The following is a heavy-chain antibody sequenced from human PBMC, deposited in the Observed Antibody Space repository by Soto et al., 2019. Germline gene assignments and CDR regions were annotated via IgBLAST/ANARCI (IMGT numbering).Heavy chain of an antibody. CDR3: ARDGARIDSSGKFDY. CDR1: GFKFTDYG. J-gene: IGHJ4*02. Sequence: QVQLVESGGGVVQPGRSLRLSCVASGFKFTDYGLNWVRQTPGKGLEWVAISWFDGSIAYYAESVKGRFTISRDDSRNTVYLHMNSLRCEDTAMYYCARDGARIDSSGKFDYWGQGTQVTGS. V-gene: IGHV3-33*01. D-gene: IGHD3-22*01. CDR2: SWFDGSIA.